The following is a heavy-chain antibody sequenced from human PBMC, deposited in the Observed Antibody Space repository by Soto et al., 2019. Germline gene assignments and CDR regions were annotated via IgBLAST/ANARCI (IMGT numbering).Heavy chain of an antibody. CDR2: IYPGDSDT. CDR1: GYSFPNYW. J-gene: IGHJ6*02. D-gene: IGHD3-22*01. CDR3: ARLDSSGYYYNYYYGMDV. V-gene: IGHV5-51*01. Sequence: ESLKISCKGSGYSFPNYWVGWVRQMPGKGLEWMGIIYPGDSDTRYSPSFQGQVTISADKSISTAYLQWSSLKASDTAMYYCARLDSSGYYYNYYYGMDVWGQGTTVTVSS.